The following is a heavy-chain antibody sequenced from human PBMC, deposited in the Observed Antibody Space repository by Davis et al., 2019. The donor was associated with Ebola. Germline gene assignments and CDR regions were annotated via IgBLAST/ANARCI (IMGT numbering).Heavy chain of an antibody. D-gene: IGHD4-11*01. J-gene: IGHJ4*02. CDR3: ARDYGNYAFDS. CDR1: EYSFTNHW. Sequence: GESLKISCKGSEYSFTNHWIAWVRQMPGKGLEWMGIIYPGDSDTRYSPSFQGQVTISADKSVSTAYLQWRSLKASDSAMYYCARDYGNYAFDSWGQGTLVTVSS. CDR2: IYPGDSDT. V-gene: IGHV5-51*01.